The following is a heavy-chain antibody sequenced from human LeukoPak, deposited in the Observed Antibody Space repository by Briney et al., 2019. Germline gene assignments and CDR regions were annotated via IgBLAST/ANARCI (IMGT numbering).Heavy chain of an antibody. Sequence: GGSLRLSCAASGFTFSSYAMSWVRQAPGKGLEWVSAISGSGGSTYYADSVKVRFTISRDNSKNTVYLQMDDLRPEDTAVYYCARENVGFGSWFGSWGQGTLVAVSS. D-gene: IGHD3-10*01. CDR3: ARENVGFGSWFGS. V-gene: IGHV3-23*01. CDR1: GFTFSSYA. J-gene: IGHJ5*01. CDR2: ISGSGGST.